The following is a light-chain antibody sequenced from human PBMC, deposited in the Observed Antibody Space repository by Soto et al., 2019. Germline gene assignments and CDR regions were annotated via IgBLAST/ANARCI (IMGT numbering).Light chain of an antibody. V-gene: IGKV3-20*01. CDR3: QQFGSSPGCT. J-gene: IGKJ3*01. CDR2: GAS. CDR1: QSINSRY. Sequence: EIVLTQSPGTLSLSPGERATLSCRASQSINSRYLAWYQQKPGQAPRLPIYGASSSATGTPDRFSGRGSLTDFTLTISRLEPEDFAVYYCQQFGSSPGCTFGPGTKVD.